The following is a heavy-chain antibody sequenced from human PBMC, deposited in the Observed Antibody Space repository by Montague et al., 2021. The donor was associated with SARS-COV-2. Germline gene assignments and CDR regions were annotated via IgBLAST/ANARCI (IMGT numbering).Heavy chain of an antibody. J-gene: IGHJ4*02. CDR1: GFTFSDYA. D-gene: IGHD3-22*01. Sequence: SLRLSCAASGFTFSDYAMHWVRQAPGKGLGWVAVILNSGSNTYYADSVKGRFTISRDNTKNTLYLQMNSLRAEDTAVYYCATDHSISDSIAYDYELDYWGQGTLVTVSS. CDR3: ATDHSISDSIAYDYELDY. CDR2: ILNSGSNT. V-gene: IGHV3-30*04.